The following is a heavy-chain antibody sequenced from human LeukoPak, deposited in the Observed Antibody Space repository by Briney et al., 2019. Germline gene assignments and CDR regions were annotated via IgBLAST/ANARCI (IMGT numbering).Heavy chain of an antibody. CDR3: ARLRRNSDRSGYYYYCDY. J-gene: IGHJ4*02. CDR1: GYTLSSYS. V-gene: IGHV3-21*01. D-gene: IGHD3-22*01. Sequence: GGSLRLSCAASGYTLSSYSIKWVRQAPGKGVERVSSISVGINYIYNADSVRGRFSISRDDARNSLYLQMDSLRGDDTAVYYCARLRRNSDRSGYYYYCDYWGQGTLVTVSS. CDR2: ISVGINYI.